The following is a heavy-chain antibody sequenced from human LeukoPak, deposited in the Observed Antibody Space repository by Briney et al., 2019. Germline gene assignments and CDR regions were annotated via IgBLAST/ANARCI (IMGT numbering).Heavy chain of an antibody. CDR3: AKAPANYVDTAMGTFDY. V-gene: IGHV3-23*01. D-gene: IGHD5-18*01. Sequence: PGGSLRLSCAASGFTFSSYAMSWVRQAPGKGLEWVSAISGSGVSTYYADSVKGRFTISRDNSKNTTYLQMNSLRAEDTAVYYCAKAPANYVDTAMGTFDYWGQGTLVTVSS. J-gene: IGHJ4*02. CDR1: GFTFSSYA. CDR2: ISGSGVST.